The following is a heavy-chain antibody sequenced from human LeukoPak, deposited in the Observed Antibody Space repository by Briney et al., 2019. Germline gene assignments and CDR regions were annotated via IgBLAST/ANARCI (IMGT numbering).Heavy chain of an antibody. CDR1: GGSISSGGYS. Sequence: SETLSLTCAVSGGSISSGGYSWSWIRQPPGKGLEWIGYIYHSGSTHYNPSLKSRVTISVDRSKNQFSLKLSSVTAADTAVYYCAIGRGFGLDYWGQGTLVTVSS. V-gene: IGHV4-30-2*01. D-gene: IGHD3-10*01. CDR3: AIGRGFGLDY. CDR2: IYHSGST. J-gene: IGHJ4*02.